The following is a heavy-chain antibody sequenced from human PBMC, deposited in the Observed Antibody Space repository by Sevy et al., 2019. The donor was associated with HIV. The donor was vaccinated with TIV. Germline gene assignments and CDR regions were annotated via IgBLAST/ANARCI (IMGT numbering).Heavy chain of an antibody. J-gene: IGHJ4*02. CDR2: IVLGNGRT. D-gene: IGHD2-8*02. V-gene: IGHV1-3*01. Sequence: ASVKVSCKASASIFTYYALHWVRQAPGQRPEWMGWIVLGNGRTKYSEDFQGRVTFTRDRSARIAYMGMSSLRSEDTAVYYCARGWGKTLTNFDYWGQGSLVTVSS. CDR3: ARGWGKTLTNFDY. CDR1: ASIFTYYA.